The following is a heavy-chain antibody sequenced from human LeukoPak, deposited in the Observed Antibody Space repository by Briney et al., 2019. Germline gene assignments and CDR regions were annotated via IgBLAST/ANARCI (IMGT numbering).Heavy chain of an antibody. Sequence: PGGSLRLSCAASGFTFDDYGMSWVRQAPGKGLEWVSGINWNGGSTGYADSVKGRFTISRDNAKNSLYLQMNSLRAEDTALNYCARWHYYDSSGYYGGYYFDYWGQGTLVTVSS. CDR1: GFTFDDYG. D-gene: IGHD3-22*01. CDR2: INWNGGST. J-gene: IGHJ4*02. CDR3: ARWHYYDSSGYYGGYYFDY. V-gene: IGHV3-20*04.